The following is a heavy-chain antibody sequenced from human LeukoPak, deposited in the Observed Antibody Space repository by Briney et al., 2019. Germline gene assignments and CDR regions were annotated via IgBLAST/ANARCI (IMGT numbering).Heavy chain of an antibody. CDR2: ISSSSSYI. D-gene: IGHD3-10*01. CDR3: ARDLFSSGSGSQLGY. J-gene: IGHJ4*02. V-gene: IGHV3-21*01. Sequence: GGSLRLSCAASGFTFSSYSMNWVRQAPGKGLEWVSSISSSSSYIYYADSVKGRFTISRDNAKNSLYLQMNSLRAEDTAVHYCARDLFSSGSGSQLGYWGQGTLVTVSS. CDR1: GFTFSSYS.